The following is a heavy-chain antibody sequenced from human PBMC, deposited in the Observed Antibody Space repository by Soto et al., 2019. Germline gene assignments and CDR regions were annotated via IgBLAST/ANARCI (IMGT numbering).Heavy chain of an antibody. J-gene: IGHJ6*03. Sequence: GGSLRLSCAASGFTFSSYAMSWVRQAPGKGLEWVSAISGSGGSTYYADSVKGRFTISRDNSKNTLYLQMNSLRAEDTAVYYCAKDGASSSWHYYYMDVWGKGTTVTVSS. CDR3: AKDGASSSWHYYYMDV. CDR1: GFTFSSYA. V-gene: IGHV3-23*01. D-gene: IGHD6-6*01. CDR2: ISGSGGST.